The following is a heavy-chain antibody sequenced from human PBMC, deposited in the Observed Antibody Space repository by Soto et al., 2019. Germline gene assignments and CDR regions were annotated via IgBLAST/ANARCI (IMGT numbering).Heavy chain of an antibody. V-gene: IGHV4-34*01. CDR2: INHSGST. CDR3: AISGAPPLHGGNDY. CDR1: GGSFSGYY. D-gene: IGHD3-10*01. J-gene: IGHJ4*02. Sequence: PSETLSLTCAVYGGSFSGYYWSWIRQPPGKGLEWIGEINHSGSTNYNPSLKSRVTISVDTSKNQSSLKLSSVTAADTAVYYCAISGAPPLHGGNDYWGPGTLVTASS.